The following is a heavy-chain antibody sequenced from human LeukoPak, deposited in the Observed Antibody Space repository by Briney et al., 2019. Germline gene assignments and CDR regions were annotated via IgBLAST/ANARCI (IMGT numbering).Heavy chain of an antibody. CDR2: ISSSSTI. V-gene: IGHV3-48*01. Sequence: GGSLRLSCAASGFTFSSYSMNWVRQAPGKGLEWVSYISSSSTIYYADSVKGRFTISRDNAKNSLYLQMNSLRAEDTAVYYCASNLGSGTTLWGQGTLVTVSS. D-gene: IGHD3-10*01. CDR3: ASNLGSGTTL. J-gene: IGHJ4*02. CDR1: GFTFSSYS.